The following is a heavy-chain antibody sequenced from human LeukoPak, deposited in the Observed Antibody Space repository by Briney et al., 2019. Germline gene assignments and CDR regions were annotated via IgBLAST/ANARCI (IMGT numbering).Heavy chain of an antibody. CDR1: GFTFSNYG. CDR3: ARGLIVGATGLMDV. Sequence: GGSLRLSCAASGFTFSNYGMHWVRQAPGRGLEWVAFIQYDGSNTYYADSVKGRFTISRDNSKHTLYLQMNSLRAEDTAVYYCARGLIVGATGLMDVWGQGTTVTVSS. V-gene: IGHV3-30*02. D-gene: IGHD1-26*01. CDR2: IQYDGSNT. J-gene: IGHJ6*02.